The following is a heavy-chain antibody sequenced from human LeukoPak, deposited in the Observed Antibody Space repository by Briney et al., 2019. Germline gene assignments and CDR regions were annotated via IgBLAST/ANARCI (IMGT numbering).Heavy chain of an antibody. Sequence: PGRSLRLSCAASGFTFSNYAMHWVRQAPGKGLEWVAVISYDGGNKYYADSLKGRFTISRDNSKNTLYLQMNSLRAEDTAVYYCARGPLAAAKSGLDVWGQGTTDTVSS. V-gene: IGHV3-30-3*01. CDR1: GFTFSNYA. J-gene: IGHJ6*02. D-gene: IGHD6-13*01. CDR3: ARGPLAAAKSGLDV. CDR2: ISYDGGNK.